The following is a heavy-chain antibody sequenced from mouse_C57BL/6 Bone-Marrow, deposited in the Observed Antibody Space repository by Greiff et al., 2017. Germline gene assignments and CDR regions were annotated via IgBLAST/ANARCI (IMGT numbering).Heavy chain of an antibody. J-gene: IGHJ4*01. CDR1: GYAFSSSW. D-gene: IGHD2-1*01. V-gene: IGHV1-82*01. CDR2: IYPGDGDT. Sequence: VQRVESGPELVKPGASVKISCKASGYAFSSSWMNWVKQRPGKGLEWIGRIYPGDGDTNYNGKFKGKATLTADKSSSTAYMQLSSLTSEDSAVYFCASPYGNFPYAMDYWGQGTSVTVSS. CDR3: ASPYGNFPYAMDY.